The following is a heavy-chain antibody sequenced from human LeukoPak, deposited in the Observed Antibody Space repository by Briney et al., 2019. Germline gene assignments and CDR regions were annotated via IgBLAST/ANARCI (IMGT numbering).Heavy chain of an antibody. CDR1: GGSISSYY. D-gene: IGHD1-7*01. CDR2: VYTSGST. V-gene: IGHV4-4*07. CDR3: ARLITGTTTAFDI. J-gene: IGHJ3*02. Sequence: PSETLSLTCTVSGGSISSYYWTWVRQPAAKGLEWIGRVYTSGSTHYNPSLTTRLTMSVDTSKNQFSLKLSSVTAADTAVYYCARLITGTTTAFDIWGQGTMVTVSS.